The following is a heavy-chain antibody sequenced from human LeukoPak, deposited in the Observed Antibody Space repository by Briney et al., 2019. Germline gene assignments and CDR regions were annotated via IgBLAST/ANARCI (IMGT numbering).Heavy chain of an antibody. J-gene: IGHJ6*03. CDR3: ARVSSAARPPFTFYYMDV. D-gene: IGHD6-6*01. V-gene: IGHV4-4*07. CDR1: GGSIRNYY. CDR2: ISTSGST. Sequence: SETPSLTCTVAGGSIRNYYWSWIRQPAGKGLEWIGRISTSGSTNYNPSLKSRVTMSVDTSKNQFSLRLSSVTAADTAVYYCARVSSAARPPFTFYYMDVWGKGTTVTVSS.